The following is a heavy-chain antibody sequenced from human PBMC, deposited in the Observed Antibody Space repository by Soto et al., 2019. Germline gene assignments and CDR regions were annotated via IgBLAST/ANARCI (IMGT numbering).Heavy chain of an antibody. Sequence: SGESLKISCKGSGYSFTSYWIGWVRQMPGKGLEWMGIIYPGDSDTRYSPSFQGLVTISADQSIDTTYLQCSSLRASDTAIYYCSRHPRTADTSDFDYWGQGTLVTVSS. V-gene: IGHV5-51*01. CDR2: IYPGDSDT. D-gene: IGHD5-18*01. CDR1: GYSFTSYW. CDR3: SRHPRTADTSDFDY. J-gene: IGHJ4*02.